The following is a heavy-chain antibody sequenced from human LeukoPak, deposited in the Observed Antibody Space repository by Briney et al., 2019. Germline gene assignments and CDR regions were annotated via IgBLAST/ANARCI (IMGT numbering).Heavy chain of an antibody. CDR3: AKHKGSGWYGAFDI. J-gene: IGHJ3*02. Sequence: PGGSLRLSCAASGFTFDDYAMHWVRQAPGKGLEWVSGISWNSGTIGYADSVKGRFTISRDNAKNSLYLQMNSLRAEDTALYYCAKHKGSGWYGAFDIWGQGTMVTVSS. CDR1: GFTFDDYA. V-gene: IGHV3-9*01. D-gene: IGHD6-19*01. CDR2: ISWNSGTI.